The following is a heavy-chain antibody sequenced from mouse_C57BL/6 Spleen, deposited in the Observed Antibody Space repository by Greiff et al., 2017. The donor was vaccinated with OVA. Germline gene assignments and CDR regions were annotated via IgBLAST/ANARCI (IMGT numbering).Heavy chain of an antibody. D-gene: IGHD1-1*01. CDR2: IDPENGDT. CDR1: GFNIKDDY. CDR3: TTNYGSHYAMDY. Sequence: EVQLQQSGAELVRPGASVKLSCTASGFNIKDDYMHWVKQRPEQGLEWIGWIDPENGDTEYASKFQGKATITADTSSNTAYLQLSSLTSEDTAVYYCTTNYGSHYAMDYWGQGTSVTGSS. V-gene: IGHV14-4*01. J-gene: IGHJ4*01.